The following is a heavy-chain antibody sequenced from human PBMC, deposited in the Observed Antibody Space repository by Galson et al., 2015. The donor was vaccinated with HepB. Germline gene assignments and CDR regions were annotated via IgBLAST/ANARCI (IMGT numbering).Heavy chain of an antibody. CDR2: IKSKTDDGTT. D-gene: IGHD1-26*01. J-gene: IGHJ4*02. V-gene: IGHV3-15*01. CDR3: TTGPGWELIPQGY. Sequence: SLRLSCAASGFTFSNAWMSWVRQAPGKGLEWVGRIKSKTDDGTTDYAAPVKGRFTISRDDSKNTLYLRMNSLKTEDTAVYYCTTGPGWELIPQGYWGQGTLVTVSS. CDR1: GFTFSNAW.